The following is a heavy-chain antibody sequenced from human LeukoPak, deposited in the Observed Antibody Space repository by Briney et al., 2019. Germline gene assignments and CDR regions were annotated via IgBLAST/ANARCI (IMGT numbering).Heavy chain of an antibody. CDR1: GGSISSYY. D-gene: IGHD5-24*01. J-gene: IGHJ4*02. V-gene: IGHV4-59*08. CDR3: ARGAGAGYNLQPFDY. CDR2: IYYSGST. Sequence: SETLSLTCTGSGGSISSYYWSWIRQPPGKGLEGIGYIYYSGSTKYNPSLKSRVSISVDTSKNQFSLKLSSVTAADTAVYYCARGAGAGYNLQPFDYWGQGTLVTVSS.